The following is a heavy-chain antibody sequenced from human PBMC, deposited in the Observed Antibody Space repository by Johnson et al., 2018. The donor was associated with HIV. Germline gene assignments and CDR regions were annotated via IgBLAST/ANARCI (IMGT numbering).Heavy chain of an antibody. CDR3: AKVIAVAGTGAFDI. CDR2: IKQDGTEK. V-gene: IGHV3-7*01. D-gene: IGHD6-19*01. CDR1: GFTFSFYW. Sequence: EVQVVESGGGLVQPGGSLRLSCAASGFTFSFYWMSWVRQAPGKGLEWVANIKQDGTEKFYADSVKGLFTISRDNAMNSLYLQMNTVRAEDTAVYYCAKVIAVAGTGAFDIWGQGTMVTVSS. J-gene: IGHJ3*02.